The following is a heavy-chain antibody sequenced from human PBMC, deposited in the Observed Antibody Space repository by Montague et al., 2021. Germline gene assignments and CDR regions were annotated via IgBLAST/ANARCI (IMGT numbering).Heavy chain of an antibody. D-gene: IGHD3-10*01. J-gene: IGHJ6*03. CDR2: INHSGST. V-gene: IGHV4-34*01. Sequence: SETLSLTCAVYGGSFSGYYWSWIRQPPGKGLEWIEEINHSGSTNYNPSLKSRVTISVDTSKNQFSLKLSSVTAADTAVYYCARRGGTMVRGVKGYMDVWGKGTTVTVSS. CDR3: ARRGGTMVRGVKGYMDV. CDR1: GGSFSGYY.